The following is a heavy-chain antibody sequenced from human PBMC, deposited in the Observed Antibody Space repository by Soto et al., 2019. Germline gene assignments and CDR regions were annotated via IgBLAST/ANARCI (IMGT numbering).Heavy chain of an antibody. V-gene: IGHV3-9*01. D-gene: IGHD3-3*01. CDR2: ISWNSGSI. CDR3: AKGNYDFWGGYDFGAFDI. CDR1: GFTFDDYA. J-gene: IGHJ3*02. Sequence: EVQLVESGGGLVQPGRSLRLSCAASGFTFDDYAMHWVRQAPGKGLEWVSGISWNSGSIGYADSVKGRFTISRDNAKNSLYLQMNSLRAEDTALYYCAKGNYDFWGGYDFGAFDIWGQGTMVTVSS.